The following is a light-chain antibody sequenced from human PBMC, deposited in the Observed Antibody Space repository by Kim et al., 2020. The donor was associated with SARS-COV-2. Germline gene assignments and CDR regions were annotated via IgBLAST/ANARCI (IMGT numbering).Light chain of an antibody. J-gene: IGLJ2*01. Sequence: GHSVTISCTGTSSDVGGYNFVSWYQQHPGKAPKLMIYEVSKRPSGVPDRFSGSKSGNTASLTVSGLRAEDESDYYCSSYAGSNTLVFGGGTQLTVL. CDR1: SSDVGGYNF. CDR3: SSYAGSNTLV. CDR2: EVS. V-gene: IGLV2-8*01.